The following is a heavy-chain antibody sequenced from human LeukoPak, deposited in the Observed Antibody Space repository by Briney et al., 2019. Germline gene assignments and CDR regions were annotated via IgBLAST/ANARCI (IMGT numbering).Heavy chain of an antibody. Sequence: SETLSLTCTVSGGSISSGSYYWRWIRQPQGKGLEWIGSIYYSGSTYYNPSLKSRVTISVDTSKNQFSLKLSSVTAADTAVYYCARLSDVTTSFDYWGQGTLVTVSS. V-gene: IGHV4-39*01. CDR1: GGSISSGSYY. J-gene: IGHJ4*02. D-gene: IGHD4-17*01. CDR3: ARLSDVTTSFDY. CDR2: IYYSGST.